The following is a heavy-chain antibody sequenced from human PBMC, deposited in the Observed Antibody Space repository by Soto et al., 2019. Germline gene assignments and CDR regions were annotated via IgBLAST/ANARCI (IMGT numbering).Heavy chain of an antibody. CDR2: ISWNGANT. V-gene: IGHV3-43*01. J-gene: IGHJ5*01. Sequence: TPGKGLEWVSFISWNGANTFYADSVKGRFTISRDSSKKSVSLQINSLRSEDTALYYSARAALSYGFAFD. D-gene: IGHD3-16*01. CDR3: ARAALSYGFAFD.